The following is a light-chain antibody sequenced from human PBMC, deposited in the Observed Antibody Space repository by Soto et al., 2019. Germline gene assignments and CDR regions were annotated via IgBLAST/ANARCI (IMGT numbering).Light chain of an antibody. CDR3: QHYNTWPWP. CDR2: AAS. V-gene: IGKV1-39*01. CDR1: QSISSF. J-gene: IGKJ1*01. Sequence: DIQMTQSPSSLSASVGDRVTITCRASQSISSFLTWYQQKAGKAPKLLIYAASSLQSGVPSRFSGSGSGTEFTLTISSLQSEDFAVYYCQHYNTWPWPFGQGTKVDIK.